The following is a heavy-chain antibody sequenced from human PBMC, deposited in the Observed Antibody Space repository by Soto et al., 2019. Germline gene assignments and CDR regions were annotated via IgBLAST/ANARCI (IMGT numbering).Heavy chain of an antibody. Sequence: ASVKVSCKASGYTFTSYGISWVRQAPGQGLEWMGWISAYNGNTNYAQKLQGRVTMTTDTSTSTAYMELRSLRSDDTAVYYCARGIAAAGTEWFNPWGQGTLVTVSS. CDR3: ARGIAAAGTEWFNP. J-gene: IGHJ5*02. CDR2: ISAYNGNT. CDR1: GYTFTSYG. V-gene: IGHV1-18*01. D-gene: IGHD6-13*01.